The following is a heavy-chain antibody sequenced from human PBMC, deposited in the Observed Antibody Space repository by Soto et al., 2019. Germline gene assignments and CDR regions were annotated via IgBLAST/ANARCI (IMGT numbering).Heavy chain of an antibody. Sequence: SGPTLVNPTQTLTLTCTFSGFSLSTSGVGVGWIRQPPGKALEWLALIYWNDDKRYSPSLKSRLTITKDTSKNQVVLTMTNMDPVDTATYYCAHSPRDYDILTGYSIPNWSDPWGQGTLVTVSS. CDR1: GFSLSTSGVG. J-gene: IGHJ5*02. CDR2: IYWNDDK. CDR3: AHSPRDYDILTGYSIPNWSDP. V-gene: IGHV2-5*01. D-gene: IGHD3-9*01.